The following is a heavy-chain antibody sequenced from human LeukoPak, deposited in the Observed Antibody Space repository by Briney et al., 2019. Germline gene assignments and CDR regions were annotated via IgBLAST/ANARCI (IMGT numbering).Heavy chain of an antibody. CDR3: AREGDGYNYNY. V-gene: IGHV1-69*05. CDR1: GGTFISYA. J-gene: IGHJ4*02. D-gene: IGHD5-24*01. CDR2: IIPIFGTA. Sequence: SVKVSCKASGGTFISYAISWVRQAPGQGLEWMGRIIPIFGTANYAQKFQGRVTITTDESTSTAYMELSSLRSEDTAVYYCAREGDGYNYNYWGQGTLVTVSS.